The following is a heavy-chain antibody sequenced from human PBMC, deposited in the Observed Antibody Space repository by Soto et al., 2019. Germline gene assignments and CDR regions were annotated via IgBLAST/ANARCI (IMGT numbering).Heavy chain of an antibody. CDR3: ARNTYYYDSTGYYQYDY. D-gene: IGHD3-22*01. Sequence: GGSLRLSCAASGFSFSTYGMNWVRQAPGKGLEWLSYISSSISTMNYADSVKGRFTISRDNAKNSLYLQMNSLRAEDTAVYYCARNTYYYDSTGYYQYDYSGQGTLVTVSS. CDR2: ISSSISTM. V-gene: IGHV3-48*01. J-gene: IGHJ4*02. CDR1: GFSFSTYG.